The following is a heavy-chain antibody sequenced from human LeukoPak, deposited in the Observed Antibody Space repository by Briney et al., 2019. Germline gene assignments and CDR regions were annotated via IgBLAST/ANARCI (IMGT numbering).Heavy chain of an antibody. V-gene: IGHV3-9*01. CDR2: ISWNSGSI. CDR3: AKDMSPRCYYYGMDV. Sequence: GGSLRLSCAASGFTFDDYAMHWVRQAPGKGLEWGSGISWNSGSIGYADSVKGRFTISRDNAKNSLYLQMNSLRAEDTALYYCAKDMSPRCYYYGMDVWGQGTTVTVSS. J-gene: IGHJ6*02. D-gene: IGHD4-17*01. CDR1: GFTFDDYA.